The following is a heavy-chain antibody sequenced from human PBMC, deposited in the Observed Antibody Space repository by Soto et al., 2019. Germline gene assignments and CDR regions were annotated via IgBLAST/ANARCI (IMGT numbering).Heavy chain of an antibody. D-gene: IGHD1-26*01. V-gene: IGHV6-1*01. CDR1: GDSVSSNSVG. Sequence: SQTLSLTCAITGDSVSSNSVGWSWVGQSPSRGLEWLGRTYYRSKWYYEYAVSVRGRVTINPDTSKNQYSLQLNSVTPGDTAVYFCARGEQYSGRIFDYWGQGALVTVSS. CDR2: TYYRSKWYY. J-gene: IGHJ4*01. CDR3: ARGEQYSGRIFDY.